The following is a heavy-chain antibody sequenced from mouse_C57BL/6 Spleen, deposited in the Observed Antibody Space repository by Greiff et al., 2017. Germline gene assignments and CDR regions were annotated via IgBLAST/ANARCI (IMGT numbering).Heavy chain of an antibody. D-gene: IGHD2-4*01. J-gene: IGHJ2*01. CDR3: GRGGFVMDYDGDFDY. V-gene: IGHV10-3*01. CDR1: GFTFNTYA. Sequence: EVLLVESGGGLVQPKGSLKLSCAASGFTFNTYAMHWVRQAPGKGLEWVARIRSKSSNYATYYADSVKDRFTISRDDSQSMLYLQMNNLKTEDTAMYYWGRGGFVMDYDGDFDYWGQGTTLTVSS. CDR2: IRSKSSNYAT.